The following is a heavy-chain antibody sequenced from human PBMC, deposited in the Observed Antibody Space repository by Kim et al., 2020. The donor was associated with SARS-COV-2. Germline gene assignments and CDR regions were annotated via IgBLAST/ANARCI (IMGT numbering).Heavy chain of an antibody. Sequence: YTDSVKRRFTIARDNSKNTLYLQMNNLRAEDTAMYYCAKYDSSSMSYFDYWGQGTLVTVSS. D-gene: IGHD2-2*01. V-gene: IGHV3-53*01. J-gene: IGHJ4*02. CDR3: AKYDSSSMSYFDY.